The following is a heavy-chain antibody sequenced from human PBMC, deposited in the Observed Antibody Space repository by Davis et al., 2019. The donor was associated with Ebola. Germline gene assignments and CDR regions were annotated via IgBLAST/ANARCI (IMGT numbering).Heavy chain of an antibody. CDR2: ISYDGSNK. D-gene: IGHD5-18*01. CDR3: ARDWFGYSYAYALDY. J-gene: IGHJ4*02. CDR1: GFTFSSYA. V-gene: IGHV3-30-3*01. Sequence: PGGSLRLSCAASGFTFSSYAMHWVRQAPGKGLEWVAVISYDGSNKYYADSVKGRFTISRDNSKNTLYLQMNSLKAEDTAVYYCARDWFGYSYAYALDYWGQGTLVTVSS.